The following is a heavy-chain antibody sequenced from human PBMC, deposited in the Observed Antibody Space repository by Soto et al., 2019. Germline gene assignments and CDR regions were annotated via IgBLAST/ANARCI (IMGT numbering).Heavy chain of an antibody. V-gene: IGHV3-30*03. CDR1: GFTLSGYG. J-gene: IGHJ4*02. D-gene: IGHD1-26*01. CDR3: VIELNPYSRSYLAYY. CDR2: ISHDGGNK. Sequence: GGTLRISCAASGFTLSGYGMHWVRQAPGKRLEWVALISHDGGNKYHVDSVKGRFTISRDNSKNTLYLQMHSLRAEDTALYYSVIELNPYSRSYLAYYCGLGTLVTGSS.